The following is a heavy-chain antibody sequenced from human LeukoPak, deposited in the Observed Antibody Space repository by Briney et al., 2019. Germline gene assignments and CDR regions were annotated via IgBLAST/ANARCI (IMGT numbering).Heavy chain of an antibody. CDR3: ANLVPDYYYGMDV. D-gene: IGHD6-13*01. Sequence: GGSLRLSCAASGFTFSSYAMSWVRQAPGKGLEWVSAISGSGGSTYYADSVKGRFTISRDNSENTLYLQMNSLRAEDTAVYYCANLVPDYYYGMDVWGQGTTVTVSS. CDR1: GFTFSSYA. CDR2: ISGSGGST. J-gene: IGHJ6*02. V-gene: IGHV3-23*01.